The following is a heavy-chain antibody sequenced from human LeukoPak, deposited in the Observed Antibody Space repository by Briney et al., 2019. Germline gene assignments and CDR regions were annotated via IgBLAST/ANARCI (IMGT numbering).Heavy chain of an antibody. CDR1: GLTVSSYW. CDR3: ARALDAGGYYDSRYFDL. D-gene: IGHD3-22*01. J-gene: IGHJ2*01. CDR2: IKQDGSEK. Sequence: GGGLRLSRAPSGLTVSSYWMSWVRPAPGRGREWVANIKQDGSEKYYVDSVKGRFTISRDNAKNSLYLQMNSLRAEDTAVYYCARALDAGGYYDSRYFDLWGRGTLVTVSS. V-gene: IGHV3-7*01.